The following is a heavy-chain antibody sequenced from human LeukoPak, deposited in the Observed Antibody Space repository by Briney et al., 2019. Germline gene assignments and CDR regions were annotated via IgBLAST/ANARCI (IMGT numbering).Heavy chain of an antibody. V-gene: IGHV4-38-2*01. D-gene: IGHD3-3*01. CDR3: ARGLTYYDFWSGHHPGSSYMDV. CDR1: GYSISSGYY. J-gene: IGHJ6*03. CDR2: IYHRGST. Sequence: PSETLSLTCAVSGYSISSGYYWGWIRQPPGKGREWIGIIYHRGSTYYNPSLKGGVTISVDTAKNQFSLQLSSVPAADPAVYYCARGLTYYDFWSGHHPGSSYMDVWGKGTTVTVSS.